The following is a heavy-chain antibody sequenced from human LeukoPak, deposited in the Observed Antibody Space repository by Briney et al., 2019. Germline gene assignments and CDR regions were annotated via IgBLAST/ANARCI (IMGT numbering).Heavy chain of an antibody. CDR1: GYTFTGYY. CDR3: ARNTAPGYGLDV. J-gene: IGHJ6*02. V-gene: IGHV1-2*02. D-gene: IGHD5-18*01. Sequence: ASVKVSCKASGYTFTGYYIHWVRQAPGQGCEWMGWIHPNSGATGYAQNFQGRVTMTRDTSISTAYMDLSRLRSDDTAVYYCARNTAPGYGLDVWGQGTPVTVSS. CDR2: IHPNSGAT.